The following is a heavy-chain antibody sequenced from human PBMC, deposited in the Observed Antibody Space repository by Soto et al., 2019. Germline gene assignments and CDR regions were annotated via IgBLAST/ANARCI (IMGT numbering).Heavy chain of an antibody. CDR1: GYSFTSYW. CDR2: IDPSDSYT. J-gene: IGHJ6*02. Sequence: PWESLKISCKGSGYSFTSYWISWVRQMPGKGLEWMGRIDPSDSYTNYSPSFRGHVTISADKSISTAYLQWSSLKASDTAMYYCARIAYNYYGMDGWGQGTTVTVSS. CDR3: ARIAYNYYGMDG. V-gene: IGHV5-10-1*01. D-gene: IGHD1-20*01.